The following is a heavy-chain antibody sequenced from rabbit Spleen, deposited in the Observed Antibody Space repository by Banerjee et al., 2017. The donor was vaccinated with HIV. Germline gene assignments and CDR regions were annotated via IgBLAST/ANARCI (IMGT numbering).Heavy chain of an antibody. CDR1: GFSLSKCT. D-gene: IGHD4-2*01. CDR2: INSATT. Sequence: QSVEESGGRLVTPGTPLTLTCTLSGFSLSKCTIMWVRQAPGEGLEWIGIINSATTAYATWAKGRFTVSKTSTTVDLKITSPTTEDSATYFCAGVFLGNYYGMDLWGQGTLVTVS. J-gene: IGHJ6*01. CDR3: AGVFLGNYYGMDL. V-gene: IGHV1S69*01.